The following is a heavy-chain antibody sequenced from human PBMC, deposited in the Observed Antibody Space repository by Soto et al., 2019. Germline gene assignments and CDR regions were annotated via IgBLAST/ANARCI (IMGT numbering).Heavy chain of an antibody. V-gene: IGHV4-59*08. CDR3: ARRPDLRYNWFDP. J-gene: IGHJ5*02. CDR2: IYYSGST. D-gene: IGHD1-20*01. CDR1: GGSISSYY. Sequence: SETLSVTCTVSGGSISSYYWSWIRQPPGKGLEWIGYIYYSGSTNYNPSLKSRVTISVDTSKNQFSLKLSSVTAADTAVYYCARRPDLRYNWFDPWGQGTLVPVSS.